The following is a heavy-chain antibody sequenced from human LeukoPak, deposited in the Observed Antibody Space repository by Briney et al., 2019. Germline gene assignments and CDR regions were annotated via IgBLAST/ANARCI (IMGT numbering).Heavy chain of an antibody. J-gene: IGHJ3*02. Sequence: SGGSLRLSCAASGSTFSSYSMNWVRQAPGKGLEWVSYISSSSSTIYYADSVKGRFTISRDNSKNTLYLQMNSLRAEDTAVYYCAREACGSGGSCQTGGAFDIWGQGTMVTVSS. CDR2: ISSSSSTI. CDR3: AREACGSGGSCQTGGAFDI. V-gene: IGHV3-48*01. CDR1: GSTFSSYS. D-gene: IGHD2-15*01.